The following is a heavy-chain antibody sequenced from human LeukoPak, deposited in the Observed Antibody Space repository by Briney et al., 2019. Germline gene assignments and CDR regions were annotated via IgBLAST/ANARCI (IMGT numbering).Heavy chain of an antibody. J-gene: IGHJ4*02. Sequence: ASVKVSCKVSGYTLTELSMHWVRQAPGKGLEWMGGFDPEDGEAIYAQKFQGRVTMTEDTSTDTAYMELSSLRSEDTAVYYCATHYDFWSGAYFDYWGQGTLVTVSS. CDR3: ATHYDFWSGAYFDY. CDR2: FDPEDGEA. D-gene: IGHD3-3*01. V-gene: IGHV1-24*01. CDR1: GYTLTELS.